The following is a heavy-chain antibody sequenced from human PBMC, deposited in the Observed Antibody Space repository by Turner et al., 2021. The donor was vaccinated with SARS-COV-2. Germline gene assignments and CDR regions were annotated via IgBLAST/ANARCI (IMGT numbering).Heavy chain of an antibody. D-gene: IGHD3-9*01. CDR3: ARDLNYYGMDV. CDR2: IYSGGST. J-gene: IGHJ6*02. Sequence: EVQLVESGGGLVQPGGSLRLSCAASGFTVRRNYMSWVRQAPGKGLEGVSVIYSGGSTYYADSVKGRFTISRHNSKNTLYLQMNSLRAEDTAVYYCARDLNYYGMDVWGQGTTVTVSS. V-gene: IGHV3-53*04. CDR1: GFTVRRNY.